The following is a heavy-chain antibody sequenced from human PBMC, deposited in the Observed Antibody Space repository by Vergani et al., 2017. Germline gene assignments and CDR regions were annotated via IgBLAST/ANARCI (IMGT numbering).Heavy chain of an antibody. CDR1: GSSISSGGYY. D-gene: IGHD5-12*01. J-gene: IGHJ5*02. V-gene: IGHV4-30-4*01. Sequence: QVQLQESGPGLVKPSQTLSLTCTVSGSSISSGGYYWSWIRQHPGKGLEWIGYIYYSGSTYYNPSLKSRVTISVDTSKTQFSLRRNSVTAADTAVYYCARFRGPDIVSTAFDRWTQGSLVTVSS. CDR2: IYYSGST. CDR3: ARFRGPDIVSTAFDR.